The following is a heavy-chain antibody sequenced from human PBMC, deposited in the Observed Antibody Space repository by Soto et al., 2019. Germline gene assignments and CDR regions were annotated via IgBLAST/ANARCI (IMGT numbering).Heavy chain of an antibody. V-gene: IGHV4-59*08. J-gene: IGHJ5*02. Sequence: QVQLQESGPGLVKPSETLSLTCTVSGGSISGYYYSWTRRTPGKGLEWIGQIYYSGSTKYTPSLKTRVTLSVDTSKHQVSLKLASVTSADTAVYYCAMVVTALYNWFDPGGQGTLVSVSS. CDR2: IYYSGST. CDR3: AMVVTALYNWFDP. D-gene: IGHD2-21*02. CDR1: GGSISGYY.